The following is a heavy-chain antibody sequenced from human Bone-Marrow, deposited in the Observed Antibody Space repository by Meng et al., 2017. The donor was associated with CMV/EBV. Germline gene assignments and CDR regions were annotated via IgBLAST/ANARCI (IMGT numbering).Heavy chain of an antibody. V-gene: IGHV5-51*03. CDR2: IYPGDSDT. J-gene: IGHJ5*01. CDR1: GYNFTNFW. D-gene: IGHD2-2*01. CDR3: ARLGCSSTSCYFGWFEP. Sequence: GGSLRLSCKGSGYNFTNFWIAWVRQMAGKGLEWMRIIYPGDSDTRYSPSFQGQVTISADKSISTAYLQWSSLKASDTAMYYCARLGCSSTSCYFGWFEPWGPRTRVHVSS.